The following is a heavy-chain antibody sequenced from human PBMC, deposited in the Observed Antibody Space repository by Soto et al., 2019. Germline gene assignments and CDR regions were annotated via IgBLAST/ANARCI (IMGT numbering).Heavy chain of an antibody. V-gene: IGHV3-74*01. CDR3: ASGGSSLNFDS. J-gene: IGHJ4*02. Sequence: GGSLRLSCTASGFTFSSFFMNWVHQAPGKGPEWVSWINSDGSSTSYADSVKGRFTISRDNAKNTLYLQMNSLRAEDTAVYYCASGGSSLNFDSWGQGTLVTVSS. CDR2: INSDGSST. D-gene: IGHD6-6*01. CDR1: GFTFSSFF.